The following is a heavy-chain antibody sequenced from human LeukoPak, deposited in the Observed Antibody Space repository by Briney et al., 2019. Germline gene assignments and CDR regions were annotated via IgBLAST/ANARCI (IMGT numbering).Heavy chain of an antibody. D-gene: IGHD5-18*01. J-gene: IGHJ4*02. Sequence: PSETLSLTCTVSGGSINYYYWSWIRQPPGKGLEWIGYIYYSGSTNYNPSLKSRVTISLDTSKNQFSLKLSSVTAADTAVYYCARVDTAMVTDYWGQGTLVTVSS. CDR2: IYYSGST. CDR1: GGSINYYY. V-gene: IGHV4-59*01. CDR3: ARVDTAMVTDY.